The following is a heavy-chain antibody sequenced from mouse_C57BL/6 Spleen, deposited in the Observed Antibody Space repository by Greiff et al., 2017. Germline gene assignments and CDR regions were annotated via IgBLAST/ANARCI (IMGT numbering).Heavy chain of an antibody. J-gene: IGHJ2*01. CDR2: IRSKSNNYAT. V-gene: IGHV10-1*01. Sequence: EVKLMESGGGLVQPKGSLKLSCAASGFSFNTYAMNWVRQAPGKGLEWVARIRSKSNNYATYYADSVKDRFTISRDDSESMLYLQMNNLKTEDTAMYYCVRGEDSYYFDYWGQGTTLTVSS. CDR1: GFSFNTYA. CDR3: VRGEDSYYFDY.